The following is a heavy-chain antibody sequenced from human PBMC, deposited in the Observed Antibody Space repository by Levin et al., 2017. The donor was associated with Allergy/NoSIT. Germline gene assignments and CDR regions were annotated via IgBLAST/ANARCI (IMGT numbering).Heavy chain of an antibody. V-gene: IGHV4-39*02. CDR3: ARRVNAIVGASGGVDP. J-gene: IGHJ5*02. CDR2: ISYTGTT. D-gene: IGHD1-26*01. CDR1: GGSISSNNYY. Sequence: SCTVSGGSISSNNYYWGWIRQPPGKGLEWIGSISYTGTTYYNPSLKSRVTISVDTSKNHFSLKLSSVTAADTAVYYCARRVNAIVGASGGVDPWGQGTLVTVSS.